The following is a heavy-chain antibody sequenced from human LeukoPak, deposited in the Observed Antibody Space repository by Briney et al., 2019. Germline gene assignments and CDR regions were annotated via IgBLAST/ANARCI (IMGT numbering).Heavy chain of an antibody. J-gene: IGHJ4*02. Sequence: GGSLRLSCAASTFTFSSYGMHWVRQAPGKGLEWVAFIQYDGNKRYYADSVKGRFTISRDNSKNTLYLQMNSLRPEDTALYYCANTLYSSAWSPFDYWGRGTLVTVSS. CDR3: ANTLYSSAWSPFDY. V-gene: IGHV3-30*02. CDR2: IQYDGNKR. CDR1: TFTFSSYG. D-gene: IGHD6-19*01.